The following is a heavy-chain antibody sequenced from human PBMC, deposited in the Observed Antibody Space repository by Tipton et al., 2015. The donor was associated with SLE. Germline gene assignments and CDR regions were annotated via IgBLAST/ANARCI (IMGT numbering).Heavy chain of an antibody. Sequence: QSGPEVKKPGSSVKVSCKASGGTFSSYTISWVRQAPGQGLEWMGRIIPILGIANYAQKFQGRVTITADKSTSTAYMELSSLRSEDTAVYYCARDPYDSSRKGAFDIWGQGTMVTVSS. CDR3: ARDPYDSSRKGAFDI. V-gene: IGHV1-69*04. J-gene: IGHJ3*02. CDR1: GGTFSSYT. CDR2: IIPILGIA. D-gene: IGHD3-22*01.